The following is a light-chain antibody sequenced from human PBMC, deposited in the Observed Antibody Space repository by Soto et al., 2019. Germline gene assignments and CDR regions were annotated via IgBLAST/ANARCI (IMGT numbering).Light chain of an antibody. CDR2: GVN. CDR1: GRDIGAYDY. CDR3: SSYTTSYFYV. V-gene: IGLV2-14*01. Sequence: QSVLTQPAYVSGSPGQSITSSGTGSGRDIGAYDYVSWYQQHPGKAPKLLIYGVNNRPSGVSYRFSASKSAFTASLTISGLQAEDEAHYYCSSYTTSYFYVFGPGTKVTVL. J-gene: IGLJ1*01.